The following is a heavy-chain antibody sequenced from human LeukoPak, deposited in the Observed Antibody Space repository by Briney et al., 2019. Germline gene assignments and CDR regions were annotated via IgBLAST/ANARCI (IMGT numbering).Heavy chain of an antibody. V-gene: IGHV3-48*03. CDR3: ARVYSSGRSY. CDR1: GFTFSSYR. J-gene: IGHJ4*02. Sequence: GGSLRLSCAASGFTFSSYRMNWVRQAPGKGLEWVSYISSSGSTIYYADSVKGRFTISRDNAKKSLYLQMNSLRAEDTAVYYCARVYSSGRSYWGQGTLVTVSS. D-gene: IGHD6-19*01. CDR2: ISSSGSTI.